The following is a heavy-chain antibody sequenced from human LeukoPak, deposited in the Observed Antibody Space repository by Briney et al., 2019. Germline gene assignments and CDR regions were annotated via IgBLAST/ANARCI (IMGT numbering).Heavy chain of an antibody. CDR3: AKVGPPLPYIAAAGTGLYYFDY. CDR2: ISGSGGST. J-gene: IGHJ4*02. V-gene: IGHV3-23*01. CDR1: GFTFSSYA. Sequence: PGGSLRLSCAASGFTFSSYAMSWVRQAPGKGLEWVSAISGSGGSTYYADSVKGRFTISRDNSKNTLYLQMNSLRAEDTAVYYCAKVGPPLPYIAAAGTGLYYFDYWGQGTLVTVSS. D-gene: IGHD6-13*01.